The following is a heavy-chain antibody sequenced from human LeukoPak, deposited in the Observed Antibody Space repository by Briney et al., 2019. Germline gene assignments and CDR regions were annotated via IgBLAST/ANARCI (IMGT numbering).Heavy chain of an antibody. Sequence: GASVKVSCKASGYTFTGYYIHWVRQAPGQGLEWMGWINPDSGGTSSAQKFQGRVTMTRDTSISTAYMELNRLRSDDTAVYYCARAGGGYSSGWGAFDIWGQGTMVTVSS. D-gene: IGHD5-18*01. CDR1: GYTFTGYY. CDR2: INPDSGGT. V-gene: IGHV1-2*02. CDR3: ARAGGGYSSGWGAFDI. J-gene: IGHJ3*02.